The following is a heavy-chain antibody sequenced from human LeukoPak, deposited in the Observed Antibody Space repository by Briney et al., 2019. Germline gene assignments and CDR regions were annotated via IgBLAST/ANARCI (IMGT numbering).Heavy chain of an antibody. CDR3: ARSLQGDGY. J-gene: IGHJ4*02. V-gene: IGHV4-39*07. CDR1: GGSISSSSYY. CDR2: INHSGST. Sequence: KPSETLSLTCTVSGGSISSSSYYWGWIRQPPGKGLEWIGEINHSGSTNYNPSLKSRVTISVDTSKNQFSLKLSSVTAADTAVYYCARSLQGDGYWGQGTLVTVSS. D-gene: IGHD4-11*01.